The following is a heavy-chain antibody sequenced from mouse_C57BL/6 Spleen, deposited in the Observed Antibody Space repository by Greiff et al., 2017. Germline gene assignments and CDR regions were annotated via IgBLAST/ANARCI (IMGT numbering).Heavy chain of an antibody. CDR1: GFTFSDYY. J-gene: IGHJ1*03. V-gene: IGHV5-16*01. D-gene: IGHD2-3*01. Sequence: EVQGVESEGGLVQPGSSMKLSCTASGFTFSDYYMAWVRQVPEKGLEWVANINYDGSSTYYLDTLKSRFNISRDNAKNIPYLQMSSLTSEDTATYYCARAPDGYLYFDVWGTGTTVTVSS. CDR2: INYDGSST. CDR3: ARAPDGYLYFDV.